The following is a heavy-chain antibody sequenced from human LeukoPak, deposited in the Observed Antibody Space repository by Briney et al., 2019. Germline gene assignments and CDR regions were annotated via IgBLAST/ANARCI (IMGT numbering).Heavy chain of an antibody. V-gene: IGHV4-34*01. D-gene: IGHD3-10*02. CDR1: GGSFSGYY. CDR3: ARGRLEHYVQYFDY. CDR2: INHSGST. Sequence: SETLSLTCAVYGGSFSGYYWSWIRQPPGKGLEWIGEINHSGSTTFNPSLKSRVTISVDTSKNQFSLKLSSVTAADTAVYYCARGRLEHYVQYFDYWGQGTLVTVSS. J-gene: IGHJ4*02.